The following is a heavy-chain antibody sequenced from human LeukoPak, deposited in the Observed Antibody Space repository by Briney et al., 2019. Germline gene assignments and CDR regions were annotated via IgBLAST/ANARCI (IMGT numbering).Heavy chain of an antibody. CDR2: INSDGSST. Sequence: GGSLRLSCAASGFTFSSYWMHWVRQAPGKGLVWVSRINSDGSSTSYADSVKGRFTISRDNAKNTLYLQMYSLRAEDTAVYYCTGRLFCSSTSCRPSDYWGQGTLVTVSS. CDR3: TGRLFCSSTSCRPSDY. J-gene: IGHJ4*02. D-gene: IGHD2-2*01. CDR1: GFTFSSYW. V-gene: IGHV3-74*01.